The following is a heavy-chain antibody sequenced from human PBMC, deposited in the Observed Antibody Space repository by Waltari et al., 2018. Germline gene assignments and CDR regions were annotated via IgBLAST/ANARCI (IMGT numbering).Heavy chain of an antibody. CDR3: ARVSRKTTATMVAAFDI. D-gene: IGHD4-17*01. CDR2: IDWNGGRT. J-gene: IGHJ3*02. CDR1: GFIFNNYG. Sequence: EVQLVESGGGVVRPGGSLRLSCAASGFIFNNYGMSWVRQVPGKGLWWVSGIDWNGGRTGYADSVEGRFTISRDNAKDSLLLQMNTLRAEDTALYHCARVSRKTTATMVAAFDIWGQGTMVTVSS. V-gene: IGHV3-20*01.